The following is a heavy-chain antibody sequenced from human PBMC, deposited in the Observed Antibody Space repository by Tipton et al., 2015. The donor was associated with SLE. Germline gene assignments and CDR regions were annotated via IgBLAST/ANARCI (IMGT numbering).Heavy chain of an antibody. V-gene: IGHV3-30-3*01. J-gene: IGHJ4*02. CDR3: ARGRYSTMRDYFDY. CDR2: ISYDGSNK. D-gene: IGHD6-13*01. Sequence: RSLRLSCAASGFTFSSYAMHWVRQAPGKGLEWVAVISYDGSNKYYADSVKGRFTISRDNSKNTLYLQMNSLRAEDTAVYYCARGRYSTMRDYFDYWGQGTLVTVSS. CDR1: GFTFSSYA.